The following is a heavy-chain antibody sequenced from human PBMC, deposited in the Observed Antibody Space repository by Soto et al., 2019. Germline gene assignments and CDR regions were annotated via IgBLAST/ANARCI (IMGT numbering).Heavy chain of an antibody. V-gene: IGHV1-18*01. D-gene: IGHD3-22*01. Sequence: QVQLVQSGAEVKKPGASVKVSCKASGYTFTSYGISWVRQAPGQGLEWMGWISAYNGNTNYAQKLQGRVTMTPDTSTSTAYMELRSLRPDDTAVYYCARCCYDSSGPPAMDVWGQGTTVTVSS. CDR2: ISAYNGNT. CDR1: GYTFTSYG. CDR3: ARCCYDSSGPPAMDV. J-gene: IGHJ6*02.